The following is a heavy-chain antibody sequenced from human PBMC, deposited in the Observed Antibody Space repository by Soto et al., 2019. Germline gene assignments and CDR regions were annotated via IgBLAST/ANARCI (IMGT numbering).Heavy chain of an antibody. CDR2: IYYSGTT. CDR3: ARAISAMAPFDY. Sequence: PSETLSLTCTVSGDSITSNSYFWAWIRQPPGKGLEWIGSIYYSGTTYYNPSLKSRVTISVDKSKNQFSLKLSSVTAADTAVYYCARAISAMAPFDYWGQGTLVTVSS. D-gene: IGHD5-18*01. V-gene: IGHV4-39*07. CDR1: GDSITSNSYF. J-gene: IGHJ4*02.